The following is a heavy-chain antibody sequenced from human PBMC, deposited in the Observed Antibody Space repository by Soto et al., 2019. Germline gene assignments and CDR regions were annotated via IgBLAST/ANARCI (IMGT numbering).Heavy chain of an antibody. CDR3: AKDSPSHVGGWELPFDY. J-gene: IGHJ4*02. V-gene: IGHV3-23*01. D-gene: IGHD2-21*01. CDR2: ISGSGGTT. CDR1: GLTFGSYA. Sequence: EVQLLESGGGLVQPGGSLRLSCAASGLTFGSYAMSWVRQAPGKGLEWVSAISGSGGTTYYADSVRGRFTISRDNSENTLYLQMNSLIADDTAVYYCAKDSPSHVGGWELPFDYWGQGTLVTVSS.